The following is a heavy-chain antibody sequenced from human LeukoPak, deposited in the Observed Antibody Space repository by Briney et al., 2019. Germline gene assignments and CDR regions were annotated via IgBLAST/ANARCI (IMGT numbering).Heavy chain of an antibody. Sequence: PGGSLRLSCAASGFTFSNYALSWVRRAPGKGLEWISGISGGGEDTYYADSVKGRCTISRDTSKKTLYLQLNSLRAEDTAVYYCAKHEGYNSGSFPSWGQGTLVTVSS. V-gene: IGHV3-23*01. CDR1: GFTFSNYA. CDR2: ISGGGEDT. D-gene: IGHD3-10*01. CDR3: AKHEGYNSGSFPS. J-gene: IGHJ4*02.